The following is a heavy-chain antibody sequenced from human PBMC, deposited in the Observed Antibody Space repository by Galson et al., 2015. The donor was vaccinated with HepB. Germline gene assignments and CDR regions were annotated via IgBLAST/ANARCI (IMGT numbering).Heavy chain of an antibody. CDR2: ISGSGGST. V-gene: IGHV3-23*01. CDR1: GFTFSSYA. D-gene: IGHD2-15*01. CDR3: AAGYCSGGSCYSKGVEGFDY. J-gene: IGHJ4*02. Sequence: SLRLSCAASGFTFSSYAMSWVRQAPGKGLEWVSAISGSGGSTYYADSVKGRFTISRDNSKNTLYLQMNSLRAEDTAVYYCAAGYCSGGSCYSKGVEGFDYWGQGTLVTVSS.